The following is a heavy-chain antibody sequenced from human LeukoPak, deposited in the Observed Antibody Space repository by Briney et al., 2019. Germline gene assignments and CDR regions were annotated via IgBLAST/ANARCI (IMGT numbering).Heavy chain of an antibody. D-gene: IGHD2-21*01. CDR3: ATTFVANAFDV. J-gene: IGHJ3*01. Sequence: ASVKVSCKASGYTFTYYYIHWVRQAPGQGLEWMGRINPNTGGTDFALKFRGRVTMTRDTSISTAYMELSSLRSDDSAVYYCATTFVANAFDVWGQGAMVTVSS. CDR2: INPNTGGT. V-gene: IGHV1-2*06. CDR1: GYTFTYYY.